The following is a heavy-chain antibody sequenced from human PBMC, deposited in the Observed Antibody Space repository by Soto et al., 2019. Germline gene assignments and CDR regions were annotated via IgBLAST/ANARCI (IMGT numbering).Heavy chain of an antibody. D-gene: IGHD6-6*01. CDR3: ARYKAARSPYYYYGMDV. CDR1: GYTFTSYG. V-gene: IGHV1-18*01. CDR2: ISAYNGNT. Sequence: ASVKVSCEASGYTFTSYGISWVRQAPGQGLEWMGWISAYNGNTNYAQKLQGRVTMTTDTSTSTAYMELRSLRSDDTAVYYCARYKAARSPYYYYGMDVWGQGTTVTVSS. J-gene: IGHJ6*02.